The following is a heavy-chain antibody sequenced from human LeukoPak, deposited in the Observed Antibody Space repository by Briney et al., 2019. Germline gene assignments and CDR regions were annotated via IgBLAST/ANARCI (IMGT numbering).Heavy chain of an antibody. CDR2: IGTAGDT. J-gene: IGHJ4*02. CDR3: ATKVVPAAIRRKFSADFDY. Sequence: GGSLRLSCAASGFTFSRYDLHWVRQGTGKNLEWVSAIGTAGDTYYPDSVKGRFTISRENAKNSFYLQMNSLRAEDTAVYYCATKVVPAAIRRKFSADFDYWGQGTLVTVSS. D-gene: IGHD2-2*02. V-gene: IGHV3-13*01. CDR1: GFTFSRYD.